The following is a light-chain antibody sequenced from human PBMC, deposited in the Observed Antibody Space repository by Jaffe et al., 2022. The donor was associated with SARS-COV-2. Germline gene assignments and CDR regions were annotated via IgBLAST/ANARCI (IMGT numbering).Light chain of an antibody. J-gene: IGKJ3*01. CDR1: QSVSSD. V-gene: IGKV3-11*01. CDR2: DAS. Sequence: EIVLTQSPATLSLSPGERATLSCRASQSVSSDLGWYQQKPGQPPRLLIYDASNRATGIPVKFSGSGSGTDFTLTISSLGPEDFAVYYCQQRGNWPFTFGPGTKVEIK. CDR3: QQRGNWPFT.